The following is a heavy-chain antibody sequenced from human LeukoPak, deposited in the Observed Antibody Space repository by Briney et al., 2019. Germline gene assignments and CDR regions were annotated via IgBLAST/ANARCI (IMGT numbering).Heavy chain of an antibody. CDR1: GGTFSSYA. CDR3: ARETTVKFEWLRYFDY. Sequence: SVKVSCKASGGTFSSYAISWVRQAPGQGLEWMGRIIPIFGTANYAQKFQGRVTITTDESTSTAYMEMSSLRSEDTAVYYCARETTVKFEWLRYFDYWGQGTLVTVSS. J-gene: IGHJ4*02. V-gene: IGHV1-69*05. D-gene: IGHD5-12*01. CDR2: IIPIFGTA.